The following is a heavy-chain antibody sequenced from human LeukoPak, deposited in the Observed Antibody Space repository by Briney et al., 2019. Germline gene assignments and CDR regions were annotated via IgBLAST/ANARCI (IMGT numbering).Heavy chain of an antibody. CDR3: AKDKARFGVPYYFDY. D-gene: IGHD3-3*01. J-gene: IGHJ4*02. CDR1: GFTFSSYG. V-gene: IGHV3-30*02. CDR2: IRYDGSNK. Sequence: PGGSLRLSCAASGFTFSSYGMHWVRQAPGKGLEWVAFIRYDGSNKYYADSVKGRFTISRDNSKNTLYLQMNSLRAEDTAVYYCAKDKARFGVPYYFDYWGQGTLVTVSS.